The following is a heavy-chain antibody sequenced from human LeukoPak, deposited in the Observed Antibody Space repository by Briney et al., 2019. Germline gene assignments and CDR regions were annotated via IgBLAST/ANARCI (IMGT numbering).Heavy chain of an antibody. CDR1: GGSISSYY. V-gene: IGHV4-59*12. Sequence: SETLSLTCTVSGGSISSYYWSWIRQPPGKGLEWIGSIYYSGSTYYNPSLKSRVTISVDTSKNQFSLKLSSVTAADTAVYYCARALVGATSYYYYYMDVWGKGTTVTVSS. D-gene: IGHD1-26*01. CDR3: ARALVGATSYYYYYMDV. J-gene: IGHJ6*03. CDR2: IYYSGST.